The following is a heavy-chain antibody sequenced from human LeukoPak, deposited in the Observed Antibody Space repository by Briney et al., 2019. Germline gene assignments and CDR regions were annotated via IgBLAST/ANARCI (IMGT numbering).Heavy chain of an antibody. D-gene: IGHD3-22*01. V-gene: IGHV4-61*01. Sequence: SQTLSLTCTVSGGSVSSGSYYWSWIRQPPGKGLEWIGYIYYSGSTNYTPSLKSRVTISVDTSKNQFSLKLSSVTAADTAVYYCARVPMILHHYFDYWGQGTLVTVSS. J-gene: IGHJ4*02. CDR2: IYYSGST. CDR3: ARVPMILHHYFDY. CDR1: GGSVSSGSYY.